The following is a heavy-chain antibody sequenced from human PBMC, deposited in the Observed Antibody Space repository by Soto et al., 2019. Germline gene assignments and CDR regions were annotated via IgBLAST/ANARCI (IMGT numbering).Heavy chain of an antibody. CDR2: ISYDGSNK. J-gene: IGHJ4*02. D-gene: IGHD5-12*01. V-gene: IGHV3-30-3*01. Sequence: QVQLVESGGGVVQPGRSPRLSCAASGFTFRSYAMHWVRQAPGKGLEWVAVISYDGSNKYYADSVKGRFTISRDNSKNTLDLQMNSLRAEDTAVYYCARDGSRSGYYGGIAYWGQGTLVTVSS. CDR3: ARDGSRSGYYGGIAY. CDR1: GFTFRSYA.